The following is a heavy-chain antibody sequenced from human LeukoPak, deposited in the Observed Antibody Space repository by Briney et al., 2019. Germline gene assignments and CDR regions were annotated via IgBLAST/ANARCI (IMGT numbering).Heavy chain of an antibody. V-gene: IGHV3-30*18. CDR3: ANPRYSSGWYPFDY. D-gene: IGHD6-19*01. CDR1: GFTFSSYG. CDR2: ISYDGSNK. J-gene: IGHJ4*02. Sequence: GRSLRLSCAASGFTFSSYGMHRVRQAPGKGLEWGAVISYDGSNKYYADSVKGRFTISRDNSKTTLYLQMNSLRAEDTAVYYCANPRYSSGWYPFDYWGQGTLVTVSS.